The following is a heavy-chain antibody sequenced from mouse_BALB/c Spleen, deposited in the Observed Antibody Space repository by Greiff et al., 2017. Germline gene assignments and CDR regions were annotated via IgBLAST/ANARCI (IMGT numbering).Heavy chain of an antibody. D-gene: IGHD1-1*02. J-gene: IGHJ3*01. CDR1: GFTFSSYY. CDR2: INSNGGST. V-gene: IGHV5-6-2*01. Sequence: EVKLVESGGGLVKLGGSLKLSCAASGFTFSSYYMSWVRQTPEKRLELVAAINSNGGSTYYPDTVKGRFTISRDNAKNTLYLQMSSLKSEDTALYYCARQGGGSPFAYWGQGTLVTVSA. CDR3: ARQGGGSPFAY.